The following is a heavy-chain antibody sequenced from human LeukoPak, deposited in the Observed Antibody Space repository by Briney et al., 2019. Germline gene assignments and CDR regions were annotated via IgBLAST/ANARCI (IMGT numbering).Heavy chain of an antibody. D-gene: IGHD6-13*01. CDR1: GFTFRSYG. CDR3: AKDRDIAAAGYYFDS. J-gene: IGHJ4*02. V-gene: IGHV3-30*18. CDR2: MSYDGSDQ. Sequence: PGGSLRLSCAASGFTFRSYGMHWVRRVPGKGLEWVAVMSYDGSDQYYADSVKGRFTISRDNFKNTLYLQMNSLRPEDTAVYYCAKDRDIAAAGYYFDSWGQGILVTVSS.